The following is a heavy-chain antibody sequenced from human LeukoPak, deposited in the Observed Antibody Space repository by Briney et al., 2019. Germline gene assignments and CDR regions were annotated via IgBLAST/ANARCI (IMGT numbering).Heavy chain of an antibody. J-gene: IGHJ4*02. D-gene: IGHD3-3*01. CDR3: ARDLGFLEWLYHFDY. V-gene: IGHV1-2*02. Sequence: ASVKVSCKTSGYTFSGYYMHWVRQAPGQGLEWMGWINPNSGGTNYAQKFQGRVTMTRDTSISTAYMELSRLRSDGTAVYYCARDLGFLEWLYHFDYWGQGALVTVSS. CDR1: GYTFSGYY. CDR2: INPNSGGT.